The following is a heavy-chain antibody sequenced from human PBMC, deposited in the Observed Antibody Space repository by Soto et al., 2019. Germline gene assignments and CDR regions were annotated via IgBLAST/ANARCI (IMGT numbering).Heavy chain of an antibody. D-gene: IGHD3-16*01. CDR1: GFTFNNAW. Sequence: GGSLRLSCAASGFTFNNAWMNWVRQAPGKGLEWVGRIKSKTDGGATDYAAPVKGRFTISRDDSENTLYLQMNSLKIEDTAVNYCTCGRGDRNAYDIGGQGKRVPVS. CDR3: TCGRGDRNAYDI. CDR2: IKSKTDGGAT. J-gene: IGHJ3*02. V-gene: IGHV3-15*07.